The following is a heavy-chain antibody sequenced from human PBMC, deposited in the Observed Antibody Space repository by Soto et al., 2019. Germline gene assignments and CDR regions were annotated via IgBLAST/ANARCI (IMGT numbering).Heavy chain of an antibody. CDR1: GFTFSSYA. J-gene: IGHJ4*02. Sequence: GGSLRLSCAASGFTFSSYAMNWVRQAPGKGLEWVAYISSGGHTIHYSDSVRGRFTVSRDNARNSLYLQMNTLRAEDTALYYCARDRAAGGYWGQGTLVTVSS. CDR2: ISSGGHTI. V-gene: IGHV3-48*03. CDR3: ARDRAAGGY. D-gene: IGHD6-13*01.